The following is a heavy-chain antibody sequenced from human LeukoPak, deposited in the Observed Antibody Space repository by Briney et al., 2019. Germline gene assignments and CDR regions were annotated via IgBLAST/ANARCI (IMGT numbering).Heavy chain of an antibody. CDR1: GFTFSTYA. CDR3: AKDTIKFTIPGYFDY. J-gene: IGHJ4*02. V-gene: IGHV3-23*01. Sequence: GGYLRLACAASGFTFSTYAMSWVRQAPGKGLEWVSVISGSGGSTYYAGSVKGRFTISRDNSKNTLYLQMNSLRAEDTAVYYCAKDTIKFTIPGYFDYWGQGTLVTVSS. D-gene: IGHD3-3*01. CDR2: ISGSGGST.